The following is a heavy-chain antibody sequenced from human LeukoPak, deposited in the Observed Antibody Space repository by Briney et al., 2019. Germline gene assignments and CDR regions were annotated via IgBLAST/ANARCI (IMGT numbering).Heavy chain of an antibody. D-gene: IGHD2-2*01. J-gene: IGHJ4*02. CDR1: GDSMSNFY. CDR2: IDNSGST. CDR3: ARGLFSTRRESDY. Sequence: SETLSLTCSVSGDSMSNFYWSWIRQPPGKGLEWIGYIDNSGSTSYNPSLKSRVTISIDTSKNQFSLRLSSVAAADTAVYFCARGLFSTRRESDYWGQGTLVTVSS. V-gene: IGHV4-59*01.